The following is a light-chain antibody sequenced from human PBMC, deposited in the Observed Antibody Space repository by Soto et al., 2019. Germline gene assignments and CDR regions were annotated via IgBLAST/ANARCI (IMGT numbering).Light chain of an antibody. V-gene: IGKV1-5*03. CDR3: QQYNSYSRT. CDR1: QSISAW. Sequence: DIQMTQSPSALFASVGDTVTITCRASQSISAWLAWYQQRPGKAPNLLIYKASSLESGVPSRFSGSGSGTEFTLTISSLQPDDFATYYCQQYNSYSRTFGQGTKADIK. CDR2: KAS. J-gene: IGKJ1*01.